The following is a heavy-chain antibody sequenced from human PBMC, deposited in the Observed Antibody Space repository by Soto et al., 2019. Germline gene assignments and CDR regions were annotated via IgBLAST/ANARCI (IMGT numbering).Heavy chain of an antibody. CDR1: GFTFSSYS. V-gene: IGHV3-48*01. CDR2: ISSSSSTI. J-gene: IGHJ4*02. Sequence: GGSLRLSCAASGFTFSSYSMNWVRQAPGKGLEWVSYISSSSSTIYYADSVKGRFTISRDNAKNSLYLQMNSLRAEDTAVYYCAREMIVDFWSGYYTARDYWGQGTLVTVSS. D-gene: IGHD3-3*01. CDR3: AREMIVDFWSGYYTARDY.